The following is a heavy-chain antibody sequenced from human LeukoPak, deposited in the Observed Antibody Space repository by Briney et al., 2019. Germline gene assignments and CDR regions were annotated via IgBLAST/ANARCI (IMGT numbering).Heavy chain of an antibody. CDR3: ARGYSGYVDYYYGMDV. J-gene: IGHJ6*02. D-gene: IGHD5-12*01. CDR1: GFTFSSYV. Sequence: GGSLRLSCAASGFTFSSYVMHWVRQAPGKGLEWVAVISHDGSNKYYADSVKGRFTISRDNSKNTLYLQMNSLRAEDTAVYYCARGYSGYVDYYYGMDVWGQGTTVTVSS. V-gene: IGHV3-30-3*01. CDR2: ISHDGSNK.